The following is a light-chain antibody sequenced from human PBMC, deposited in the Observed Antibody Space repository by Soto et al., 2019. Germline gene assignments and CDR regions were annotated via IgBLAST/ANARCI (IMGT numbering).Light chain of an antibody. Sequence: EIVLTQSPATLSLSPGERATLSCRASQSVSSYLAWYQQKPGQAPRLLIYDASTRATGIPARFSGSGSGTDFTLTITSLEPEDFALYYCQQRSTWPTFGQGTRLEIK. J-gene: IGKJ5*01. V-gene: IGKV3-11*01. CDR2: DAS. CDR3: QQRSTWPT. CDR1: QSVSSY.